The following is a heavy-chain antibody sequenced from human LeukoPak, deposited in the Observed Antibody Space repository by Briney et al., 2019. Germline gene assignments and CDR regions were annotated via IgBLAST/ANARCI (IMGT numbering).Heavy chain of an antibody. CDR3: ARHYYDSSGYYPWYFDY. CDR1: GGSFSSSSYY. D-gene: IGHD3-22*01. V-gene: IGHV4-39*01. Sequence: SEPLSLTCTVSGGSFSSSSYYWGWIRQPPGKGLERIGRVYYSGTTYYNQSLKSRVTISVDTSKNQLSLKLTSVTAADTAVYYCARHYYDSSGYYPWYFDYWGQGTLVAVSS. CDR2: VYYSGTT. J-gene: IGHJ4*02.